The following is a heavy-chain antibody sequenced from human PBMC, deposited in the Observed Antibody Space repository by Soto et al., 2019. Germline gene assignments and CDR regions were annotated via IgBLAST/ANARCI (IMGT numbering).Heavy chain of an antibody. CDR1: GFTFSSYD. J-gene: IGHJ4*02. CDR2: IGTAGDT. CDR3: TRGAAGFDY. V-gene: IGHV3-13*01. Sequence: EVQLVESGGDLVQPGGSLRLSCAASGFTFSSYDFHWVRQATGKGLEWVSGIGTAGDTYYAGSVKGRFIMSRENAKNSFYLQMNSLRAGDTAVYYCTRGAAGFDYWGQGTLVTVSS. D-gene: IGHD3-16*01.